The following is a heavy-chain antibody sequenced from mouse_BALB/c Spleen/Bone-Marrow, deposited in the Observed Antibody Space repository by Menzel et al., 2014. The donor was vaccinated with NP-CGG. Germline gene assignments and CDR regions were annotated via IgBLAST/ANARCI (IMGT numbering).Heavy chain of an antibody. CDR3: TRLHYYGYSAY. D-gene: IGHD1-2*01. V-gene: IGHV4-1*02. CDR2: INPDSSTI. CDR1: GFDFSSYW. Sequence: DVMLVASGGGLVQPGGSLKLSCAASGFDFSSYWMSWVRQAPGKGLEWIGEINPDSSTINYTPSLKDKFIISRVNAKNTLYLQKNKVRSEDTALYYCTRLHYYGYSAYWGQGTLVTVST. J-gene: IGHJ3*01.